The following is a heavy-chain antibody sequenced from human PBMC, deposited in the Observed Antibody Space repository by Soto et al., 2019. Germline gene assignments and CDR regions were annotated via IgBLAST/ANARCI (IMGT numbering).Heavy chain of an antibody. V-gene: IGHV3-30-3*01. Sequence: PGGSLRLSCTASGFSFSRHGMHWVRQGPGKGLEGVAVMSYDGRNQDYADSVKGRFSNSRDNSKNTVYLQMNSLSVEDSAVYYCARVRSSTYYYYGMDLWGQGTTVTVSS. CDR2: MSYDGRNQ. J-gene: IGHJ6*02. D-gene: IGHD6-19*01. CDR1: GFSFSRHG. CDR3: ARVRSSTYYYYGMDL.